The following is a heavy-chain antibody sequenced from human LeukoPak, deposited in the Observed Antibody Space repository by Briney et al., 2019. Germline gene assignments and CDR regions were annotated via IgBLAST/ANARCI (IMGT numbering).Heavy chain of an antibody. Sequence: GGSLRLSCATSGFTFDDYAMHWVRQAPGKGLEWVSGISWNSGSIGYADSVKGRFTISRDNAKNSLYLQMNSLRAEDTALYYCAKDSDSSGRRGGDYWGQGTLVTVSS. D-gene: IGHD6-19*01. J-gene: IGHJ4*02. CDR2: ISWNSGSI. V-gene: IGHV3-9*01. CDR1: GFTFDDYA. CDR3: AKDSDSSGRRGGDY.